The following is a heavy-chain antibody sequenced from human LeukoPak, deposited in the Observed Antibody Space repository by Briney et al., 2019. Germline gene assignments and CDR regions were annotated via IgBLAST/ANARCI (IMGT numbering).Heavy chain of an antibody. D-gene: IGHD6-19*01. Sequence: PSETLSLTCTVSGGSISSYYWSWTRQPPGKGLEWIGYIYTSGSTNYNPSLKSRVTISVDTSKNQFSLKLSSVTAADTAVYYCARYSSGPFDIWGQGTMVTVSS. V-gene: IGHV4-4*09. CDR1: GGSISSYY. CDR2: IYTSGST. CDR3: ARYSSGPFDI. J-gene: IGHJ3*02.